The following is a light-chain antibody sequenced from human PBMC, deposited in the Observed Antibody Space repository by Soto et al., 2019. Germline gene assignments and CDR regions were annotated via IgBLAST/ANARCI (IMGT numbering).Light chain of an antibody. J-gene: IGKJ1*01. Sequence: DIPMTQSPSTPFASVGDTVTMPCRASQSISTSLAWYQQKPGKAPNLLISGASSLESGVPSRFSGSGSGTEFTLTISSLQPDDFATYYCQHYNSYSEAFGQGTTVDIK. CDR3: QHYNSYSEA. CDR2: GAS. CDR1: QSISTS. V-gene: IGKV1-5*01.